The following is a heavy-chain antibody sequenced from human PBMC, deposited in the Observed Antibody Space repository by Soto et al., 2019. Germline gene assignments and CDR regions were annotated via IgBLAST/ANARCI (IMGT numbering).Heavy chain of an antibody. CDR3: ARRALWSGRGDYYYSGMDV. CDR1: GFTFSSYW. D-gene: IGHD3-10*01. J-gene: IGHJ6*02. V-gene: IGHV3-7*03. CDR2: IKQDGSEK. Sequence: GGSLRLSCAASGFTFSSYWMSWVRQAPGKGLEWVANIKQDGSEKYYVDSVKGRFTISRDNAKNSLYLQMNSLRAEDTAVYYCARRALWSGRGDYYYSGMDVWGQGTTVTVYS.